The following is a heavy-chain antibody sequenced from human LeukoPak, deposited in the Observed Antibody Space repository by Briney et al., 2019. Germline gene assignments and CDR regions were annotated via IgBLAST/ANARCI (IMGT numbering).Heavy chain of an antibody. CDR3: TTARLYYYDSSGYFPRWFDP. D-gene: IGHD3-22*01. Sequence: GGSLRLSCAASGITFSNAWMSWVRQAPGKGLEWVGRIKSKTDGGTTDYAGPVKGRFTISRDDPKNMLYLQMNSLKTEDTAVYYCTTARLYYYDSSGYFPRWFDPWGQGTLVTVSS. V-gene: IGHV3-15*01. J-gene: IGHJ5*02. CDR1: GITFSNAW. CDR2: IKSKTDGGTT.